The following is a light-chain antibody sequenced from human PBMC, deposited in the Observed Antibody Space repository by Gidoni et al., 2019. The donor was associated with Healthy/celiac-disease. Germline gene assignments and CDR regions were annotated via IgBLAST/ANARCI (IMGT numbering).Light chain of an antibody. Sequence: EIVLTQSPGTLSLSPGERATLSCRASQSVSSSYLAWYQQKPGQAPRLLIYGSSSRATGIPDSFSVSGSGTDFTLTISRLEPDDFAVYYCQQYGSSPPYTFGQGTKLEIK. CDR3: QQYGSSPPYT. J-gene: IGKJ2*01. V-gene: IGKV3-20*01. CDR2: GSS. CDR1: QSVSSSY.